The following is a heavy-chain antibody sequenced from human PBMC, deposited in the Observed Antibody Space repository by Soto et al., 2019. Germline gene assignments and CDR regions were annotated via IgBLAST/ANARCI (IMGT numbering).Heavy chain of an antibody. Sequence: SETLSLTCTVSGGSISSGDYYWSWIRQPPGKGLEWIGYIYYSGSTYYNPSLKSRVTISVDTSKNQFSLKLSSVTAADTAVYYCARNPGWFGEQHYYYYGMDVWGQGTTVTVSS. CDR3: ARNPGWFGEQHYYYYGMDV. CDR1: GGSISSGDYY. D-gene: IGHD3-10*01. CDR2: IYYSGST. J-gene: IGHJ6*02. V-gene: IGHV4-30-4*01.